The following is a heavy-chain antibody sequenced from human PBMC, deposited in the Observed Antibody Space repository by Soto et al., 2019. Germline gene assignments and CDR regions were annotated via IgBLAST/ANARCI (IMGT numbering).Heavy chain of an antibody. Sequence: ASVKVSCKVSGYTLTELSMHWVRQAPGKGLEWMGGFDPEDGETIYAQKFQGRVTMTEDTSTDTAYMELSSLRSEDTAVYYCASLCGGACSSHYCGQAPLVTVST. V-gene: IGHV1-24*01. CDR2: FDPEDGET. CDR1: GYTLTELS. D-gene: IGHD2-21*02. CDR3: ASLCGGACSSHY. J-gene: IGHJ4*02.